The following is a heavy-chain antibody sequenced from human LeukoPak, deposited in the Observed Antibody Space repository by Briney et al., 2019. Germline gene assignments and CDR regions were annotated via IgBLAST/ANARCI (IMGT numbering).Heavy chain of an antibody. D-gene: IGHD3-9*01. J-gene: IGHJ4*02. CDR1: GGTFSSYA. CDR2: ISAYNGNT. Sequence: ASVKVSCKASGGTFSSYAISWVRQAPGQGLEWMGWISAYNGNTNYAQKLQGRVTMTTDTSTSTAYMELRSLRSDDTAVYYCARAEEYYDILTGSYYFDYWGQGTLVTVSS. CDR3: ARAEEYYDILTGSYYFDY. V-gene: IGHV1-18*01.